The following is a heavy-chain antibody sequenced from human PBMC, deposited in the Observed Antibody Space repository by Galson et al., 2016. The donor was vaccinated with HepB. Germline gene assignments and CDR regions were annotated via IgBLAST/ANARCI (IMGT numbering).Heavy chain of an antibody. V-gene: IGHV4-31*03. CDR2: IYYTGTA. Sequence: TLSLTCNVSGGSISSGGYYWTWIRQHPGKGLECIGYIYYTGTAYYSASLKSRVSMSVDTSKNQFSLRLNSVTAADTAVYFCARLGLSMVTTLGAAYYFDNWGQGTLATVSS. CDR1: GGSISSGGYY. J-gene: IGHJ4*02. CDR3: ARLGLSMVTTLGAAYYFDN. D-gene: IGHD3-16*01.